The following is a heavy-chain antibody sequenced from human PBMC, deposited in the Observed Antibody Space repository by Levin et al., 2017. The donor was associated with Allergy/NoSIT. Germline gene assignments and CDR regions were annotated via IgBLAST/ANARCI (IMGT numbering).Heavy chain of an antibody. CDR2: ISYDESNK. CDR3: AKDRQPRANYIASDS. Sequence: AGGSLRLSCAASGFTFNIYGMHWVRQAPGKGLEWVALISYDESNKYYADSVKGRFSISRDNSKNTLYLQMNSLRGEDTAVYYCAKDRQPRANYIASDSWGQGTLVTVSS. V-gene: IGHV3-30*18. D-gene: IGHD5/OR15-5a*01. J-gene: IGHJ4*02. CDR1: GFTFNIYG.